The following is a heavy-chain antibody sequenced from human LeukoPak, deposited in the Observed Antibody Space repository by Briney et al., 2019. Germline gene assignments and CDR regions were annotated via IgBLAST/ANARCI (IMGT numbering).Heavy chain of an antibody. CDR1: GLTLSSYW. Sequence: GSLRLSCAASGLTLSSYWMHWVRQAPGKGLVWVSHISTDGTATTYADSVKGRFTISRDNAKNTLYLQMNSLRAEDTAVYYCVRDSNLSFDYWGQGALVTVSS. J-gene: IGHJ4*02. D-gene: IGHD1-14*01. CDR2: ISTDGTAT. CDR3: VRDSNLSFDY. V-gene: IGHV3-74*01.